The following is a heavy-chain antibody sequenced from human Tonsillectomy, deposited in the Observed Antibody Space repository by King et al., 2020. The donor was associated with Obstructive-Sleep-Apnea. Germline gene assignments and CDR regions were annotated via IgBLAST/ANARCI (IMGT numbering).Heavy chain of an antibody. CDR1: GFTFDDYA. Sequence: VQLVESGGGLVQPGRSLRLSCAASGFTFDDYAMHWVRQAPGKGLEWVSGISWNSGSIGYADSVKGRFTLSRDNAKNSLYLQMNSLRAEDTALYYCAKDIGYDILTGYGMDVWGQGTTVTVSS. CDR3: AKDIGYDILTGYGMDV. D-gene: IGHD3-9*01. V-gene: IGHV3-9*01. CDR2: ISWNSGSI. J-gene: IGHJ6*02.